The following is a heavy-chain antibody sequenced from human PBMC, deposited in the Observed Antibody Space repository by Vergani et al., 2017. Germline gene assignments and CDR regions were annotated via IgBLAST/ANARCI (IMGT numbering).Heavy chain of an antibody. CDR2: IYYTGSA. V-gene: IGHV4-39*01. Sequence: QLQLHKSGPGLVKPSETLSLTCTLSGGSISSSSHFWGWLRQTPGKGLEWIGSIYYTGSAYYNPSLKSRVSISVDASKNQFSLKLSSVTAADSDVYYCAGHDSAHYDASYYGLDVWGQGTTVTVSS. CDR1: GGSISSSSHF. J-gene: IGHJ6*02. CDR3: AGHDSAHYDASYYGLDV. D-gene: IGHD3-16*01.